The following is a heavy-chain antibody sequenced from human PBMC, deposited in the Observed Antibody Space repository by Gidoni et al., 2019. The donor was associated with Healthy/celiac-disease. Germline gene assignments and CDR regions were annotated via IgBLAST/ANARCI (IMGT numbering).Heavy chain of an antibody. D-gene: IGHD3-22*01. CDR1: GPSFSGYY. J-gene: IGHJ4*02. CDR2: IPHTGST. CDR3: ARGRYHDSSGFPY. Sequence: QVQLQQWGAGLLKPSETLSLTCAKYGPSFSGYYWSWIRQSPGRGLEWIAEIPHTGSTNYKPSLRSRVTISVDASKNQFSLQLRSVTAADTAVYYCARGRYHDSSGFPYWGQGTLVTVSS. V-gene: IGHV4-34*01.